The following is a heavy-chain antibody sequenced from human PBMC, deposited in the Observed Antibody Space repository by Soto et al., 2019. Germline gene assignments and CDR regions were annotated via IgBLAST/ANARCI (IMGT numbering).Heavy chain of an antibody. CDR2: IYYSGST. J-gene: IGHJ4*02. CDR1: GGSISSSSYY. D-gene: IGHD5-18*01. CDR3: AIHFCERVDTAMDHFYY. V-gene: IGHV4-39*01. Sequence: SETLSLTCTVSGGSISSSSYYWGWIRQPPGKGLEWIGSIYYSGSTYYNPSLKSRVTISVDTSKNQFSLKLSSVTAADTAVYYCAIHFCERVDTAMDHFYYWGQGTLVTVSS.